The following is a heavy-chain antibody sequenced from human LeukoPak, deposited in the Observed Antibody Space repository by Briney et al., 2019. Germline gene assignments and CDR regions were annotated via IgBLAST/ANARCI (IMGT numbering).Heavy chain of an antibody. D-gene: IGHD2-21*02. CDR1: GFTFSSYA. CDR3: ASVQDCGGDCYSVN. V-gene: IGHV3-48*01. CDR2: ISSSSSTI. Sequence: GGSLRLFCAASGFTFSSYAMNWVRQAPGKGLEWVSYISSSSSTIYYADSVKGRFTISRDNAKNSLYLQMNSLRAEDTAVYYCASVQDCGGDCYSVNWGQGTLVTVSS. J-gene: IGHJ4*02.